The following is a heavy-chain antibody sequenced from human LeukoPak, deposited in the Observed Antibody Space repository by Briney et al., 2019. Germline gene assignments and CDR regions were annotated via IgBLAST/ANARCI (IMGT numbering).Heavy chain of an antibody. V-gene: IGHV3-33*01. Sequence: GGSLRLSCAASGFTFSSYGMHWVRQAPGKALEWVAIIWSDGSNKYYADSVKGRFTISRDNSKNTLYLQMNSLRAEDTAVYYCARADSSSWPGEAFDAWGQGTMVTVSS. CDR1: GFTFSSYG. J-gene: IGHJ3*01. CDR3: ARADSSSWPGEAFDA. CDR2: IWSDGSNK. D-gene: IGHD6-13*01.